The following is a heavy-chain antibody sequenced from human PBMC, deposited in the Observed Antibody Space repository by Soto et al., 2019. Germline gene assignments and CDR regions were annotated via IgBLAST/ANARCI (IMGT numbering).Heavy chain of an antibody. V-gene: IGHV5-51*01. CDR2: IYPGDSDT. CDR3: ARTSAAGKYYYGMDV. D-gene: IGHD6-13*01. J-gene: IGHJ6*02. Sequence: GESLKIFCKGSGYSFTSYWIGWVRKMPGKGLEWMGIIYPGDSDTRYSPSFQGQVTISADKSISTAYLQWSSLKASDTAMYYCARTSAAGKYYYGMDVWGQGTTVTV. CDR1: GYSFTSYW.